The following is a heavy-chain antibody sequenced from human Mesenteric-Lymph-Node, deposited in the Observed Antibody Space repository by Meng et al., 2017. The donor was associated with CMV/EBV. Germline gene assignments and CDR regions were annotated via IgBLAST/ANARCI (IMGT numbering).Heavy chain of an antibody. Sequence: GGSLRLSCATSGFTFRSYSLTWVRRAPGKGLEWVSSITNTGGKVYYTDSVQGRFTISSDNAKKSLYLEMNRLRAEDTAVYYCARDWAETGASGDTVYLQFWGQGTLVTVSS. V-gene: IGHV3-21*01. CDR1: GFTFRSYS. CDR3: ARDWAETGASGDTVYLQF. D-gene: IGHD1-1*01. CDR2: ITNTGGKV. J-gene: IGHJ1*01.